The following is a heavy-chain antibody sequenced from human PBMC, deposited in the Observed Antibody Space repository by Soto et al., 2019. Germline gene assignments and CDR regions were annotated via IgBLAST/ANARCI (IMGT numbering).Heavy chain of an antibody. J-gene: IGHJ5*02. CDR1: GGTFSSYA. Sequence: ASVKVSCKASGGTFSSYAISWVRQAPGQGLEWMGGIIPIFGTANYAQKFQGRVTITADESTSTAYMELSSLRSEDTAVYYCARSSIGVVPAARTPFDPWGQGTLVTVSS. D-gene: IGHD2-2*01. V-gene: IGHV1-69*13. CDR2: IIPIFGTA. CDR3: ARSSIGVVPAARTPFDP.